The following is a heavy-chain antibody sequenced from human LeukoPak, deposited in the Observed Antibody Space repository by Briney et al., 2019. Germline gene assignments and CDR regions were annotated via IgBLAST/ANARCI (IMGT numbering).Heavy chain of an antibody. CDR1: GVSISSSSYY. D-gene: IGHD6-25*01. V-gene: IGHV4-39*01. J-gene: IGHJ4*01. CDR2: IYSSGST. Sequence: PSETLSLTCNVSGVSISSSSYYWGWIRQPPGKGLEWIGSIYSSGSTYYNSSLKSRVTISIDTSKNQVSLKMSSVTAADTAVYYWAKSGGYGLIDYWGQGTLVTVSS. CDR3: AKSGGYGLIDY.